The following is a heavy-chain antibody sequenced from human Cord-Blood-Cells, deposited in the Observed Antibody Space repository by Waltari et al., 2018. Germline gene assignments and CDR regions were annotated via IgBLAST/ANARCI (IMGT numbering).Heavy chain of an antibody. Sequence: QVQLQQWGAGLLKPSETLSLTCAFYGGSFSGYHWSWIRQPPGKGLEWIGEINHSGSTNYNPSLKSRVTISVDTSKNQFSLKLSSVTAADTAVYYCARVRGHFDLWGRGTLVTVSS. CDR2: INHSGST. D-gene: IGHD3-10*01. CDR1: GGSFSGYH. V-gene: IGHV4-34*01. J-gene: IGHJ2*01. CDR3: ARVRGHFDL.